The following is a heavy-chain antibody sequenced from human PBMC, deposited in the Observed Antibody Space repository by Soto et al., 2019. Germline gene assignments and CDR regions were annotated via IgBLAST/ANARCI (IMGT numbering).Heavy chain of an antibody. Sequence: QITLTESGPTVVKPTQTLTLTCTLPGLSLSYGGVAVGWIRQPPGGALEWVALIYWDDEKRYSPSLKSRLTITQDTSKNQVVLTITNMDPVDTGTYYWAKRGLESTGYWYYFDYWGQGAQVTVSS. D-gene: IGHD3-9*01. CDR3: AKRGLESTGYWYYFDY. J-gene: IGHJ4*02. V-gene: IGHV2-5*02. CDR2: IYWDDEK. CDR1: GLSLSYGGVA.